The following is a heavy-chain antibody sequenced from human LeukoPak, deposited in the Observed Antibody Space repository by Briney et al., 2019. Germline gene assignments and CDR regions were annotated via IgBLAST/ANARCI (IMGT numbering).Heavy chain of an antibody. V-gene: IGHV4-61*02. Sequence: PSETLSLTCTVSGGSISSGSYYWSWIRQPAGKGLEWIGRIYTSGSTNYNPSLKSRVTISVDTSKNQFSLKLSSVTAADTAVYYCARESLGGWSHYYYGMDVWGQGTTVTVSS. CDR2: IYTSGST. D-gene: IGHD6-19*01. J-gene: IGHJ6*02. CDR1: GGSISSGSYY. CDR3: ARESLGGWSHYYYGMDV.